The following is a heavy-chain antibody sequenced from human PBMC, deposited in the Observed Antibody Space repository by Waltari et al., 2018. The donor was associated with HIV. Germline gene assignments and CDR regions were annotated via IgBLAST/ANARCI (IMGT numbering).Heavy chain of an antibody. CDR1: GGTFSSYT. D-gene: IGHD4-17*01. Sequence: QVQLVQSGAEVKKPGSSVKVSCKASGGTFSSYTISWLRQAPGQGLEWMGRILPILGIATYAQKFPVRVTITADKSTSTAYMELSSLSSEDTAVYYCAILGPPPVHYWCQGTLVTVSS. V-gene: IGHV1-69*02. CDR2: ILPILGIA. CDR3: AILGPPPVHY. J-gene: IGHJ4*02.